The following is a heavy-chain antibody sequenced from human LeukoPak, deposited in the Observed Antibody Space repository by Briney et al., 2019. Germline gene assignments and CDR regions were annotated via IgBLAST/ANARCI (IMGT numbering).Heavy chain of an antibody. Sequence: GGSLRLSCAASGFTFSSYWMSWVRQVPGRGPEWVANVNRDGSETYYLDSVKGRFTISKDNAKNSLYLQMNSLRAEDTALYHCARNNGMDVWGQGTTVIVSS. CDR2: VNRDGSET. CDR1: GFTFSSYW. V-gene: IGHV3-7*03. CDR3: ARNNGMDV. J-gene: IGHJ6*02.